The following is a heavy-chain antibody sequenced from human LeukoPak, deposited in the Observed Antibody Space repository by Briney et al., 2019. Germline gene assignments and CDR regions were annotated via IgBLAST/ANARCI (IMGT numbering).Heavy chain of an antibody. V-gene: IGHV4-34*01. CDR1: GGSFSGYY. CDR2: INHSGST. J-gene: IGHJ2*01. Sequence: KPSETLSLTCAVYGGSFSGYYWSWIRQPPGKGLEWIGEINHSGSTNYNPSLKSRVTISVDTSKNQFSLKLSSVTAADTAVYYCARSRDYVSWYFDLWGRGTLVTVSS. CDR3: ARSRDYVSWYFDL. D-gene: IGHD4-17*01.